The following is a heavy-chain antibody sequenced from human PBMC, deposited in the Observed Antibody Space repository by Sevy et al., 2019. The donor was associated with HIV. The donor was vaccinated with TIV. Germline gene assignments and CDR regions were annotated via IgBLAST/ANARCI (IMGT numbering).Heavy chain of an antibody. V-gene: IGHV1-69*13. D-gene: IGHD3-22*01. CDR1: GGTFSSYA. Sequence: ASVKVSCKASGGTFSSYAISWVRQAPGQGLEWMGGIIPIFGTAKYAQKFQGRVTITADESTSTAYMELSSLRSEDTAVYYCARKSVDYYDSSGYYYDYFDYWGQGTLVTVSS. CDR3: ARKSVDYYDSSGYYYDYFDY. CDR2: IIPIFGTA. J-gene: IGHJ4*02.